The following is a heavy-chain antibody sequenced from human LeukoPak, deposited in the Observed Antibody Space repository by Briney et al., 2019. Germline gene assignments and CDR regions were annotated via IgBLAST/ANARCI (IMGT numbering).Heavy chain of an antibody. V-gene: IGHV3-23*01. CDR2: IVGGGGGT. CDR3: AREFKSGYGMWA. D-gene: IGHD5-18*01. J-gene: IGHJ5*02. CDR1: GFTFSNYA. Sequence: GGSLRLSCAASGFTFSNYAMSWVRQAPEKGLEWLSGIVGGGGGTFYADSVKGRFTISRDNAENSLHLQMDSLRAEDTAVYYCAREFKSGYGMWAWGQGTLVTVSS.